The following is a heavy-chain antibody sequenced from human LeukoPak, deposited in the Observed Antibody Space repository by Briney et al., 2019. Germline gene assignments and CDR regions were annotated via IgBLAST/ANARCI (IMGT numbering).Heavy chain of an antibody. CDR1: NYSISNGYF. J-gene: IGHJ4*02. CDR3: ARQTGSGLFILP. D-gene: IGHD3/OR15-3a*01. Sequence: KPSETLSLTCTVSNYSISNGYFWDWIRQPPGKGLEWIASMYHSGTHFYNPSLKSQVSISIDTSKNQFSLRLTSVTAADTAVYYCARQTGSGLFILPGGQGTLVTVSS. V-gene: IGHV4-38-2*02. CDR2: MYHSGTH.